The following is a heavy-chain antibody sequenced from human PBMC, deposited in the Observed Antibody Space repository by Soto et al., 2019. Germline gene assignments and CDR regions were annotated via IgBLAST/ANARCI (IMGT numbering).Heavy chain of an antibody. D-gene: IGHD3-3*01. Sequence: QVQLVQSGAEVKKPGSSVKVSCKASGGTFSSYAISWVRQAPGQGLEWMGGIIPIFGTANYAQKFQGRVTITADESTSTAYMELSSLISEDTAVYYCARGGRDDDFRYVGNWFDPWGPGTLVTVSS. V-gene: IGHV1-69*01. CDR1: GGTFSSYA. CDR3: ARGGRDDDFRYVGNWFDP. J-gene: IGHJ5*02. CDR2: IIPIFGTA.